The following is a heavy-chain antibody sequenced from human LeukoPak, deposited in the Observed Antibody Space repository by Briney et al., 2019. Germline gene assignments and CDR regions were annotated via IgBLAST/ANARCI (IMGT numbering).Heavy chain of an antibody. V-gene: IGHV3-48*04. Sequence: TGGSLRLSCAASGFTFSSYSMNWVRQAPGKGLEWVSYISSSSSTIYYADSVKGRFTISRDNAKNSLYLQMNSLRAEDTAVYYCARDGVLMVYPKSDAFDIWGQGTMVTVSS. CDR1: GFTFSSYS. J-gene: IGHJ3*02. D-gene: IGHD2-8*01. CDR2: ISSSSSTI. CDR3: ARDGVLMVYPKSDAFDI.